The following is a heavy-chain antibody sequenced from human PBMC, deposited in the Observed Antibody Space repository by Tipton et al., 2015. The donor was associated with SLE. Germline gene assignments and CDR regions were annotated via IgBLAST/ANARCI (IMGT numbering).Heavy chain of an antibody. Sequence: QLVQSGAEVKKPGASVKVSCKASGDTFSNSYIHWVRQAPGQGLEWMDIVDPSGGSPRDVEQFQGRLTVTRDTSTSTVYLELSSLRSEDTAVYYCVLSFGGSPHNAFDIWGQGTMVTVSS. J-gene: IGHJ3*02. CDR3: VLSFGGSPHNAFDI. CDR1: GDTFSNSY. V-gene: IGHV1-46*01. CDR2: VDPSGGSP. D-gene: IGHD1-26*01.